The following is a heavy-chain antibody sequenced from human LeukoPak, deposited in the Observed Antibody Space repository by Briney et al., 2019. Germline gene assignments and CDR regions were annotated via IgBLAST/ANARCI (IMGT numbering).Heavy chain of an antibody. CDR3: AIGDYVSWFDP. CDR2: NSAYNSNT. Sequence: GASVKVSCKASGYTFTSYGISWVRQPPGQGLEWMGWNSAYNSNTNYAQKLQGRVTITTDTSTSTAYMELRSLRSDDTAVYYCAIGDYVSWFDPWGQGTLVTVSS. D-gene: IGHD4-17*01. J-gene: IGHJ5*02. CDR1: GYTFTSYG. V-gene: IGHV1-18*01.